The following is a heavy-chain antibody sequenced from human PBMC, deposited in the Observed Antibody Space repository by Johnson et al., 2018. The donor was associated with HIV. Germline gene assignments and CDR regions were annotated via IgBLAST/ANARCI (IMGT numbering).Heavy chain of an antibody. J-gene: IGHJ3*01. CDR2: IKNKANSYTT. CDR1: GFTFTDHY. Sequence: VQLVESGGGLVLPGGSLRLSCAVSGFTFTDHYMDWVRQAPEKGLEWVGRIKNKANSYTTEYAASVKGRFTILRDDSKNSLYLQMNSLKTEDTAVYYCATGRASVWGQGTMVTVSS. D-gene: IGHD1-14*01. V-gene: IGHV3-72*01. CDR3: ATGRASV.